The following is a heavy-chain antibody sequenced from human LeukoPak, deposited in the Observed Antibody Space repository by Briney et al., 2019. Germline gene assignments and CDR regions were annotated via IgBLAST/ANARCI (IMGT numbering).Heavy chain of an antibody. J-gene: IGHJ4*02. D-gene: IGHD5-18*01. Sequence: PGGSLRLSCAASGFTFSSYGMHWVRQAPGKGLEWVAVIWYDGSNKYYADSVKGRFTISRDNSKNTLYLQMNSLRAEDTAVYYCAKDLIGRYSKGYFDYWGQGTLVTVSS. CDR2: IWYDGSNK. CDR3: AKDLIGRYSKGYFDY. V-gene: IGHV3-33*06. CDR1: GFTFSSYG.